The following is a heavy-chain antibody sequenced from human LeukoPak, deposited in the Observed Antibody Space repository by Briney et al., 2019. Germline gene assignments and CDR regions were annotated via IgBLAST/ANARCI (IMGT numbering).Heavy chain of an antibody. Sequence: DSVKGRFTISRDNSKNTLFLQMNSLRAEDTAVYYCAAISSYYYMDVWGKGTTVTISS. D-gene: IGHD2-21*01. CDR3: AAISSYYYMDV. J-gene: IGHJ6*03. V-gene: IGHV3-23*01.